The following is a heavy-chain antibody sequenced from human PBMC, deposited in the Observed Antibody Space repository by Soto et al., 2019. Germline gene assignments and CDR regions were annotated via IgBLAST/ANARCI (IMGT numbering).Heavy chain of an antibody. V-gene: IGHV4-34*01. CDR1: GGSFSDHY. J-gene: IGHJ4*02. D-gene: IGHD3-10*02. CDR2: ISHSGNT. Sequence: SETLSLTCAVYGGSFSDHYWSWIRQPPGKGLEWIGEISHSGNTNYNPSLKSRVTISVDTSKNQFSLKLSSMTAADTAVYYCATSVRGVIYYWGPGTLVTVSS. CDR3: ATSVRGVIYY.